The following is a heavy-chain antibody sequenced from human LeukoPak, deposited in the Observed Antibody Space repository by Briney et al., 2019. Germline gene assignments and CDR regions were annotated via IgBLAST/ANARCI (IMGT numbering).Heavy chain of an antibody. CDR2: IYSGGST. Sequence: GGSLRLSCAASGFTFSSYAMSWVRQAPGKGLEWVSVIYSGGSTYYADSVKGRFTISRDNSKNTLYLQMNSLRAEDTAVYYCARVIAEYSSSTGGLYFDYWGQGTLVTVSS. J-gene: IGHJ4*02. D-gene: IGHD6-6*01. CDR1: GFTFSSYA. V-gene: IGHV3-66*01. CDR3: ARVIAEYSSSTGGLYFDY.